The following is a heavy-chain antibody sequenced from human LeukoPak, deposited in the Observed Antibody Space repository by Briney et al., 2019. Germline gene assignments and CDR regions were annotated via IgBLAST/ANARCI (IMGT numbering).Heavy chain of an antibody. J-gene: IGHJ3*02. CDR1: GFTFSRHS. D-gene: IGHD1-7*01. Sequence: GGSLRLSCAASGFTFSRHSINWVRQAPGKGLEWVSSISSSSSYIYYADSVKGRFTISRDNAKNSLYLQMNSLRAEDTAVYYCARDSGNYLDAFDIGGQGTMVTVSS. CDR2: ISSSSSYI. CDR3: ARDSGNYLDAFDI. V-gene: IGHV3-21*01.